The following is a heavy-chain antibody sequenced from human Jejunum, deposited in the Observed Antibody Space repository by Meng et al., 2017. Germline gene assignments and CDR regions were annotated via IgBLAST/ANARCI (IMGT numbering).Heavy chain of an antibody. J-gene: IGHJ4*02. V-gene: IGHV4-39*07. Sequence: GSLRLSCTVFGGSISSIGSYWGWIRQPPGKGLEWIASSYYDGATYHDPSLKSRVAVSLDTSRNQFSLSRNSVTAADTAVYYWARETSLRDGYKVDYWGQGKLV. CDR2: SYYDGAT. CDR3: ARETSLRDGYKVDY. D-gene: IGHD5-24*01. CDR1: GGSISSIGSY.